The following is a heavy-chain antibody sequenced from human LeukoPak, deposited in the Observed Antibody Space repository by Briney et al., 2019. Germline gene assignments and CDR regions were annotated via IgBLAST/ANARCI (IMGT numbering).Heavy chain of an antibody. CDR2: ISYDGSNK. D-gene: IGHD6-19*01. CDR3: ARDGPNSSGYYFDY. CDR1: GFTFSSYA. V-gene: IGHV3-30-3*01. Sequence: GGSLRLSCAASGFTFSSYAMHWVRQAPGKGLEWVAVISYDGSNKYYADFVKGRFTTSRDNSTNTLYLQINSLRAEDTAVYYCARDGPNSSGYYFDYWGQGTLVTVSS. J-gene: IGHJ4*02.